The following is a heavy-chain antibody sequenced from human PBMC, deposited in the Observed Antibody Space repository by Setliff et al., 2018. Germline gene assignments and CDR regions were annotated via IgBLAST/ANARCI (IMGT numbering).Heavy chain of an antibody. V-gene: IGHV1-69*13. J-gene: IGHJ4*02. CDR1: GGTFRSDG. CDR3: ARDTRDKFDTSGYYLSFDS. CDR2: VIPVFRTA. D-gene: IGHD3-22*01. Sequence: GASVKVSCKASGGTFRSDGFNWVRQAPGQGLEWMGRVIPVFRTANYAQKFQGRVTISADESTRTAYMELSSLRFEDTALYYCARDTRDKFDTSGYYLSFDSWGQGTQGTVSS.